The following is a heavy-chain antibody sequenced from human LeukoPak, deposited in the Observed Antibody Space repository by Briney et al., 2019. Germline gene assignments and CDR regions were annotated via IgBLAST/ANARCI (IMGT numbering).Heavy chain of an antibody. CDR1: GLTFDDYA. V-gene: IGHV3-43*02. J-gene: IGHJ4*02. CDR2: ISGDGGST. Sequence: GGSLRLSCAASGLTFDDYAMHWVRQAPGKGLEWVSLISGDGGSTYYADSVKGRFTISRDNSKNSLYLQMNSLGTEDTALYYCAKDKYDILTGPFDYWGQGILVTVSS. D-gene: IGHD3-9*01. CDR3: AKDKYDILTGPFDY.